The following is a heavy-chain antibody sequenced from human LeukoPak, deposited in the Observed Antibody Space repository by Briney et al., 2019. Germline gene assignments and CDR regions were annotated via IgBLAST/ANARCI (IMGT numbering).Heavy chain of an antibody. CDR2: IYYSGST. J-gene: IGHJ4*02. Sequence: SETLSLTCTVSGGSISSYYWSWIRQPPGKGLEWIGYIYYSGSTNYNPSLKSRVTISVDTSKNQFSLKLSSVTAADTAFYYCARDDYGSGSWNDYWGQGTLVTVSS. V-gene: IGHV4-59*01. CDR3: ARDDYGSGSWNDY. CDR1: GGSISSYY. D-gene: IGHD3-10*01.